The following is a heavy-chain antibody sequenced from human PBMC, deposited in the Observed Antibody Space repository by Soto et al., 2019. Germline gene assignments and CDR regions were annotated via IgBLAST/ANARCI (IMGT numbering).Heavy chain of an antibody. V-gene: IGHV4-4*02. CDR1: GASISSDNW. Sequence: SETLSLTCAVSGASISSDNWWSWVRQPPGKGMEWIGEIYHSGSTNFNPSLKSRVTISVDKSKNQFSLKLSSVTAADTAIYYCARVSASVMLRGVVINWGQGTLVTVSS. CDR3: ARVSASVMLRGVVIN. J-gene: IGHJ4*02. D-gene: IGHD3-10*01. CDR2: IYHSGST.